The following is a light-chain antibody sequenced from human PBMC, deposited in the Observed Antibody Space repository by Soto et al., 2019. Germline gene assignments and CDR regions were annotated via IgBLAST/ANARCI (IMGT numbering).Light chain of an antibody. Sequence: EFVLTQPPGTPSLSPGERPTLSCSASQTVRNNYLAWYQQKPGQAPRLLIYDASSRATGIPDRFSGGGSGTDFTLTISRLEPEDFAVYYCQQFSSYPLTFGGGTKVDIK. CDR1: QTVRNNY. CDR2: DAS. CDR3: QQFSSYPLT. J-gene: IGKJ4*01. V-gene: IGKV3-20*01.